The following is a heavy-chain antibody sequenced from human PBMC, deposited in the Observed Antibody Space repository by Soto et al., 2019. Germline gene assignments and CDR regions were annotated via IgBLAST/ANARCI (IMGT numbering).Heavy chain of an antibody. CDR2: IKQDGSEK. J-gene: IGHJ6*02. CDR3: ARGAVTTVWYYYGMDV. V-gene: IGHV3-7*01. Sequence: PGGSLRLSCAASGFTSSSYWMSWVRQAPGKGLEWVANIKQDGSEKYYVDSVKGRFTISRDNAKNSLYLQMNSLRAEDTAVYYCARGAVTTVWYYYGMDVWGQGTTVTVSS. CDR1: GFTSSSYW. D-gene: IGHD4-4*01.